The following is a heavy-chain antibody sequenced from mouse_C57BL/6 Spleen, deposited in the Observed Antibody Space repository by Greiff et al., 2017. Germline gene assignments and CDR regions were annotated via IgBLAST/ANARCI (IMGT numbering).Heavy chain of an antibody. J-gene: IGHJ2*01. D-gene: IGHD1-1*02. CDR3: ARDGGNSPFDY. Sequence: EVKLMESGGGLVKPGGSLKLSCAASGFTFSSYAMSWVRQTPEKRLEWVATISDGGSYTYYPDNVKGRFTISRDNAKNNLYLQMSHLKSEDTAMYYCARDGGNSPFDYWGQGTTLTVSS. CDR2: ISDGGSYT. V-gene: IGHV5-4*01. CDR1: GFTFSSYA.